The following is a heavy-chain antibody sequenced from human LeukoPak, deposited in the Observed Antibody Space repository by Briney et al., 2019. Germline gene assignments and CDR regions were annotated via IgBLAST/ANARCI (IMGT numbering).Heavy chain of an antibody. CDR1: GGSISSYY. CDR2: ISYSGST. D-gene: IGHD3-10*01. Sequence: SETLSLTCTVSGGSISSYYWSWIRQPPGKGLEWIGYISYSGSTNYNPSLKSRVTMSVDTSKNQFSLKLSSLTAADTAVYYCARDFFNYYGSGSYSIHGMDVWGQGITVIVSS. CDR3: ARDFFNYYGSGSYSIHGMDV. J-gene: IGHJ6*02. V-gene: IGHV4-59*12.